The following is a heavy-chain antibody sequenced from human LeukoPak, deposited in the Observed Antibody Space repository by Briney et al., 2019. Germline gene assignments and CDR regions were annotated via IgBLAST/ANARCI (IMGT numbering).Heavy chain of an antibody. CDR2: IYDSGST. J-gene: IGHJ4*02. D-gene: IGHD6-13*01. V-gene: IGHV4-39*01. CDR1: GGSIRSSYYY. CDR3: ARFRGRIAAAGRWVDY. Sequence: SETLSLTCTVSGGSIRSSYYYWGWIRQPPGKGLEWIGSIYDSGSTYYNPSLKSRVTISVDTSKNQFSLKLSSVTAADTAVYYCARFRGRIAAAGRWVDYWGQGTLVTVSS.